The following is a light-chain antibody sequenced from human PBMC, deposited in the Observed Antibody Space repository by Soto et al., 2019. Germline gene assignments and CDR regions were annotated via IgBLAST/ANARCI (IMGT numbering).Light chain of an antibody. CDR2: GAS. V-gene: IGKV3-15*01. CDR3: QQYNNWPPIT. J-gene: IGKJ5*01. CDR1: QSVSSN. Sequence: ERVMTQSPAILSVSPGERVTLSCRASQSVSSNLAWYQQKPGQAPRLLIYGASTRATGVPARFSGSGSGTEFTPTISSLQSEDFGVYYCQQYNNWPPITFGQGTRLEIK.